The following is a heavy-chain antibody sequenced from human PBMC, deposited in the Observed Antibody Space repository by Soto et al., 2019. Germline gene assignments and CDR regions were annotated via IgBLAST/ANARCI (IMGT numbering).Heavy chain of an antibody. CDR3: ARATELGYCSGGSCYETYYYYGMDV. V-gene: IGHV1-69*12. CDR2: IIPIFGTA. CDR1: GGTFSSYA. D-gene: IGHD2-15*01. J-gene: IGHJ6*02. Sequence: QVQLVQSGAEVKKPGSSVKVSCKASGGTFSSYAISWVRQAPGQGLEWMGGIIPIFGTANYAQKFQGRVTNTADESTSTAYMELSSRRSEDTAVYYCARATELGYCSGGSCYETYYYYGMDVWGQGTTVTVSS.